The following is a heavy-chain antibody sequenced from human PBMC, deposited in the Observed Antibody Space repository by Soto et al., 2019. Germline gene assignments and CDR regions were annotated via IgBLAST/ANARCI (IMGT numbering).Heavy chain of an antibody. Sequence: SETLSLTCTDSGGSISSYYWIWIRQPPGKGLEWIGYIYYSGSTNYNPSLKSRVTISVDTSKNQFSLKLSSVTAADTAVYYCARWFSSWYLDGWFDPWGQGTQVTVSS. CDR3: ARWFSSWYLDGWFDP. V-gene: IGHV4-59*08. D-gene: IGHD6-13*01. CDR2: IYYSGST. CDR1: GGSISSYY. J-gene: IGHJ5*02.